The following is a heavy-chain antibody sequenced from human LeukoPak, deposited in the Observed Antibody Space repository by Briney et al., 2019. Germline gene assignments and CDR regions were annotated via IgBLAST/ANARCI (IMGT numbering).Heavy chain of an antibody. D-gene: IGHD2-2*01. Sequence: GGSLRLSCAASGFTFSSYAMSWVRQAPGKGLEWVSAISGSGGSTYYADSVKGRFTISRDNSKNTLYLQMNSLRAEDTAVYYCATDLHCSSTSCPFDYWGQGTLVTVSS. CDR3: ATDLHCSSTSCPFDY. CDR1: GFTFSSYA. V-gene: IGHV3-23*01. J-gene: IGHJ4*02. CDR2: ISGSGGST.